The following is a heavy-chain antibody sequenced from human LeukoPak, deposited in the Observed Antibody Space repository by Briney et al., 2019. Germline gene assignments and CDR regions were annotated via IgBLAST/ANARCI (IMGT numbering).Heavy chain of an antibody. CDR1: GFTFSSYW. D-gene: IGHD6-13*01. V-gene: IGHV3-7*01. CDR2: IKEDGSEK. J-gene: IGHJ6*03. CDR3: ARDLDSSSWYGLSTVYYYYYMDV. Sequence: GGSLRLSCAASGFTFSSYWMTWVRQAPGKEPEWVANIKEDGSEKYYEDSVRGRFTISRDNAKNSLYLQMNSLRAEDTAVYYCARDLDSSSWYGLSTVYYYYYMDVWGKGTTVTISS.